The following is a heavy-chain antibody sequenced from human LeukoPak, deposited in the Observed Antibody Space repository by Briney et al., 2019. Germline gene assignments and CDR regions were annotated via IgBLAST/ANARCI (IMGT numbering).Heavy chain of an antibody. CDR1: GGSTSSSSYY. J-gene: IGHJ4*02. CDR3: FDY. D-gene: IGHD1-26*01. V-gene: IGHV4-39*01. Sequence: SETLSLTCTVSGGSTSSSSYYWGWIRQPPGKGLEWVSGISDSGGTTYYADSVKGRFTISRDNSEDTAVYYCASPWRSYWSNYYYFDYWGQGTLVTVSS. CDR2: SDSGGTT.